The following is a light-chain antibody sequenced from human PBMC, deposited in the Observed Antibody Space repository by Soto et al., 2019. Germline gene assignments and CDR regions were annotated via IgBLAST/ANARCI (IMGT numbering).Light chain of an antibody. J-gene: IGLJ3*02. V-gene: IGLV2-14*01. Sequence: QSALTQPASVSGSPGQSITISCTGTSIDVGAYNYVSWYQQHPGKAPKLMIYDVSNRPSGVSNRFSGSKSGNTASLPISGLQAEDEADYYCISYTSYSTLVFGGGTQLTVL. CDR3: ISYTSYSTLV. CDR1: SIDVGAYNY. CDR2: DVS.